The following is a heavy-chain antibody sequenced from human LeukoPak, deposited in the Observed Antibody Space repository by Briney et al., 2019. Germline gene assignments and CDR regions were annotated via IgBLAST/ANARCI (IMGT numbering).Heavy chain of an antibody. CDR2: IFYSGST. J-gene: IGHJ5*02. CDR3: ARVYCPNGVCYNSRGWFDP. CDR1: GGSISTYY. Sequence: SETLSLTCTVSGGSISTYYWSWIRQPPGKGLEWIGYIFYSGSTNYNPSLKSRVTISVDTSKNQFSLKLSSVTAADTAVYSCARVYCPNGVCYNSRGWFDPWGQGTLGTVSS. V-gene: IGHV4-59*01. D-gene: IGHD2-8*01.